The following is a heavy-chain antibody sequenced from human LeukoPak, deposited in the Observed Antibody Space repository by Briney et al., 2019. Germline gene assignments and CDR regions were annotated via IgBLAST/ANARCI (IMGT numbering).Heavy chain of an antibody. CDR3: AKWMGPPVGLDY. V-gene: IGHV3-23*01. D-gene: IGHD2-2*03. Sequence: GGSLRLSCAASGFTFSSYAMSWVRQAPGKGLDWVSAISGSGGGTYYADSVKGRFTISRDNSKNTLYLQMNSLRAEDTAVYYCAKWMGPPVGLDYWGQGTLVTVSS. J-gene: IGHJ4*02. CDR2: ISGSGGGT. CDR1: GFTFSSYA.